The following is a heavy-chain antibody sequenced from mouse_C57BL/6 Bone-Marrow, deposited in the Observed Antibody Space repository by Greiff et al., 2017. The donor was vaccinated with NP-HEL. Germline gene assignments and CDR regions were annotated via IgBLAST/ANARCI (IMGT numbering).Heavy chain of an antibody. Sequence: EVKVEESGEGLVKPGGSLKLSCAASGFTFSSYAMSWVRQTPEKRLEWVAYISSGGDYIYYADTVKGRFTISRDNARNTLYLQMSSLKSEDTAMYYCTRDRGHYGSSYSAWFAYWGQGTLVTVSA. J-gene: IGHJ3*01. V-gene: IGHV5-9-1*02. CDR2: ISSGGDYI. CDR3: TRDRGHYGSSYSAWFAY. CDR1: GFTFSSYA. D-gene: IGHD1-1*01.